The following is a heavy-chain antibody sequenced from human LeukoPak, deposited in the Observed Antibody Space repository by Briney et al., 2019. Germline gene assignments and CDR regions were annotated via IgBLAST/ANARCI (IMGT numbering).Heavy chain of an antibody. CDR2: ISAYNGNT. CDR1: GYTFTSYG. D-gene: IGHD5-24*01. J-gene: IGHJ6*03. Sequence: ASVKVSCKASGYTFTSYGISWVRQAPGQGLEWMGWISAYNGNTNYAQKLQGRGTMTTDTSTSTAYMELSSLRSDDTAVYYCASYVEMATIGYMDVWGKGTTVTVSS. CDR3: ASYVEMATIGYMDV. V-gene: IGHV1-18*01.